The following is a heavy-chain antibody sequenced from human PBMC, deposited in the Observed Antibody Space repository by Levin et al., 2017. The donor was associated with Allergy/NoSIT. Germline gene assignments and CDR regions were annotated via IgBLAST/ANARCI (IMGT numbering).Heavy chain of an antibody. J-gene: IGHJ3*01. V-gene: IGHV3-23*01. D-gene: IGHD3-10*01. CDR3: AKGPVFGPNDPFDV. CDR2: LTGSGTST. Sequence: AGGSLRLSCAASGFIFSSYAMTWVRQAPGKGLEWVSSLTGSGTSTYYVDSVKGRFTIFRDNSKNTLYLQMNSLRAEDTAIYYCAKGPVFGPNDPFDVWGQGTMVTVSS. CDR1: GFIFSSYA.